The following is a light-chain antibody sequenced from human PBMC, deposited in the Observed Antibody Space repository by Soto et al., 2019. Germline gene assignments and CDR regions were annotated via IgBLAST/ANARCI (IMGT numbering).Light chain of an antibody. Sequence: ILMTQSPSSLSAFVGDRVTITCRASQDIGNFLAWYQQKPGKVPKLLIYAASTLQSGVPSRFSGSGSGTDFTLTISSLQPEDFATYYCQHYIGPMFTFGPGTKVDIK. J-gene: IGKJ3*01. CDR2: AAS. V-gene: IGKV1-27*01. CDR3: QHYIGPMFT. CDR1: QDIGNF.